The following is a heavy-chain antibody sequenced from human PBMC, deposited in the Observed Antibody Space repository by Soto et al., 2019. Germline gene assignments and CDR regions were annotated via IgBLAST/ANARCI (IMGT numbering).Heavy chain of an antibody. J-gene: IGHJ6*02. CDR2: IYSGDTT. CDR3: ARDLRTLYGMDV. Sequence: EVQLVESGGGLIQPGGSLRLSCAASGFTVSSYYMSWVRQAPGKGLEWVSVIYSGDTTYYADSVKGRFTISRDHSKNTLYLQMNSLRAEDTAVYYCARDLRTLYGMDVWGQGTTVTVSS. V-gene: IGHV3-53*01. CDR1: GFTVSSYY.